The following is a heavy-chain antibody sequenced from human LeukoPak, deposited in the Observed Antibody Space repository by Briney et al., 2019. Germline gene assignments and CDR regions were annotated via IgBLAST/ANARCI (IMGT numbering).Heavy chain of an antibody. Sequence: SETLSLTCAVYGGSFSGYYWSWIRQPPGKGLDWIGEINHSGSTNYNPSLKSRVTISVDTSKNQFSLKLSSVTAADTAVYYCARAYGDYLFDYWGQGTLVTVSS. CDR3: ARAYGDYLFDY. CDR1: GGSFSGYY. D-gene: IGHD4-17*01. J-gene: IGHJ4*02. V-gene: IGHV4-34*01. CDR2: INHSGST.